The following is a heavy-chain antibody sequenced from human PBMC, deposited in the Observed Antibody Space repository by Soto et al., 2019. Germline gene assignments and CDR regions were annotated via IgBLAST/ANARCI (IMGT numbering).Heavy chain of an antibody. D-gene: IGHD2-15*01. CDR3: ASYAKGYCSGGSCYGRNYFDY. V-gene: IGHV4-61*01. CDR2: IYYSGST. J-gene: IGHJ4*02. CDR1: GGSVSSGSYY. Sequence: SETLSLTCTVSGGSVSSGSYYWSWIRQPPGKGLEWIGYIYYSGSTNYNPSLKSRVTISVDTSKNQFSLKLSSVTAADTAVYYCASYAKGYCSGGSCYGRNYFDYWGQGTLVTVSS.